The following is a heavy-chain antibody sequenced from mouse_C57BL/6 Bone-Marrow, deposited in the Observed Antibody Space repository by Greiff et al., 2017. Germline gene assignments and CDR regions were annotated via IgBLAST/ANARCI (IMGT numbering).Heavy chain of an antibody. V-gene: IGHV5-12*01. Sequence: EVMLVESGGGLVQPGGSLKLSCAASGFTFSDYYMYWVRQTPEKRLEWVGYISHGGGSTYYPDTVKGRFTISRDNAKNTLYLQMSRLKSEDTAMYYCSRQGHYYSALFAYWGQGTLVTVSA. J-gene: IGHJ3*01. D-gene: IGHD1-2*01. CDR3: SRQGHYYSALFAY. CDR1: GFTFSDYY. CDR2: ISHGGGST.